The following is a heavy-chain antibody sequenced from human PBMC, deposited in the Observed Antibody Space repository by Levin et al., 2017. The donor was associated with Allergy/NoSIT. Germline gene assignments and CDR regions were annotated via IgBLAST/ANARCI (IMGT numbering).Heavy chain of an antibody. CDR3: ARGVLRYFDWLLRAGVDY. CDR1: GFTFSSYA. CDR2: ISSNGGST. V-gene: IGHV3-64*01. J-gene: IGHJ4*02. Sequence: GGSLRLSCAASGFTFSSYAMHWVRQAPGKGLEYVSAISSNGGSTYYANSVKGRFTISRDNSKNTLYLQMGSLRAEDMAVYYCARGVLRYFDWLLRAGVDYWGQGTLVTVSS. D-gene: IGHD3-9*01.